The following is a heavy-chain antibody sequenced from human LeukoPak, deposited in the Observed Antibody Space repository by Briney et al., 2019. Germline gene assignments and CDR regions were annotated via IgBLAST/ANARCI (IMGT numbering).Heavy chain of an antibody. CDR3: VKGTFFDYYGSGSYDY. Sequence: PGASLRLSCAASGFTFSSYAMSWVRQAPGKGLEWVSAISGSGGSTYYADSVKGRFTISRDSSKNTLYLQMNSLRAEDTAVYYCVKGTFFDYYGSGSYDYWGQGTLVTVSS. V-gene: IGHV3-23*01. CDR2: ISGSGGST. CDR1: GFTFSSYA. J-gene: IGHJ4*02. D-gene: IGHD3-10*01.